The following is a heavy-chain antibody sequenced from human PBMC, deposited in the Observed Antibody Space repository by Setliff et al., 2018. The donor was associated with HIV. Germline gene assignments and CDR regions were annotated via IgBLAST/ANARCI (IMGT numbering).Heavy chain of an antibody. CDR3: ARQEGSRWHEQLNWFFPL. D-gene: IGHD2-2*01. Sequence: GESLKISCKGSGYSFTSYWIGWVRQMPGKGLEWMGIIYPGDSDTRYSPSFQGQVTISADKSISTAYLQWSSLKASDTAMYYCARQEGSRWHEQLNWFFPLWGRGTLVTVSS. V-gene: IGHV5-51*01. J-gene: IGHJ2*01. CDR1: GYSFTSYW. CDR2: IYPGDSDT.